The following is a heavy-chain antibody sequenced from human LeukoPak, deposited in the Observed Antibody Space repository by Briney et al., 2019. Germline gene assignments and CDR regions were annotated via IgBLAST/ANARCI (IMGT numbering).Heavy chain of an antibody. CDR2: IYYDGRT. V-gene: IGHV4-59*08. CDR3: ASSSGYSYGYFGY. Sequence: SETLSLTCTVSGGSISTYYWSWIRQSPGRGLEWLGNIYYDGRTNYNPSLKSRVTISVDTSKNQFSLKLSSVTAADTAVYYCASSSGYSYGYFGYWGQGTLVTVSS. D-gene: IGHD5-18*01. CDR1: GGSISTYY. J-gene: IGHJ4*02.